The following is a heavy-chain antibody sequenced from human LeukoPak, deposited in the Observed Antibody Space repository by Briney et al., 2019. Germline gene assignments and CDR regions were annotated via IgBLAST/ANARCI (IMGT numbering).Heavy chain of an antibody. CDR3: ARVGRLTYYFDY. Sequence: SETLSLTCTVSGGSISSGSYYWSWIRQPAGKGLEWIGRIYTSGSTNYNPSLKSRVTISVDTSKNQFSLKLSSVTAADTAVYYCARVGRLTYYFDYWGQGTLVTVSS. CDR2: IYTSGST. D-gene: IGHD3-10*01. J-gene: IGHJ4*02. V-gene: IGHV4-61*02. CDR1: GGSISSGSYY.